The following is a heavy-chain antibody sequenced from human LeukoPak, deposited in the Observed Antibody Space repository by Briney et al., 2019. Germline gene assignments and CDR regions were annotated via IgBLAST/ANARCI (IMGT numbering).Heavy chain of an antibody. Sequence: GGSLRLSCAASGFTFSSYSMNWVRQAPGKGLEWVSSISSSSSYIYYADSVKGRFTISRDNAKKTLYLQMNSLRVEDTAVYHCLVILTEPTSPSPDGLDIWGQGTMVTVSS. CDR2: ISSSSSYI. J-gene: IGHJ3*02. V-gene: IGHV3-21*01. CDR3: LVILTEPTSPSPDGLDI. D-gene: IGHD2-15*01. CDR1: GFTFSSYS.